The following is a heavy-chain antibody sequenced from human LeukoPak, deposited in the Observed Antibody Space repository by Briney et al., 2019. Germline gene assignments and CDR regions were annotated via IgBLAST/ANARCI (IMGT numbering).Heavy chain of an antibody. Sequence: GASVKVSCKASGYTFTSYGISWVRQAPGQGLEWMGWISAYNGNTNYAQKLQGRVTMTTDTSTSTAYMEPRSLRSDDTAVYYCARDRATTVTTWAEIDYWGQGTLVTVSS. CDR3: ARDRATTVTTWAEIDY. J-gene: IGHJ4*02. D-gene: IGHD4-17*01. CDR1: GYTFTSYG. CDR2: ISAYNGNT. V-gene: IGHV1-18*01.